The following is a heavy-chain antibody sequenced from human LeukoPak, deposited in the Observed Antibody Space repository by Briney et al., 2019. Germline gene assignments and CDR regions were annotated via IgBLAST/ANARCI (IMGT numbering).Heavy chain of an antibody. CDR3: ATSTDSSGYYRHIDY. V-gene: IGHV1-18*01. J-gene: IGHJ4*02. CDR1: GYSFPNYG. D-gene: IGHD3-22*01. Sequence: GASVKVSCKASGYSFPNYGINWVRQAPGQGLEWMGWISAYNGNTNYAQKLQGRVTMTTDTSTSTAYMELRSLRSDDTAVYYCATSTDSSGYYRHIDYWGQGTLVTVSS. CDR2: ISAYNGNT.